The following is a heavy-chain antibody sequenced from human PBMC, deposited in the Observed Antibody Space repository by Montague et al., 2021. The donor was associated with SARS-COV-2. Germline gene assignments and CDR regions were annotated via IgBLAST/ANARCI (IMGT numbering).Heavy chain of an antibody. CDR1: GGAFRGYY. CDR3: ARVRYYGSGTSLGMDV. J-gene: IGHJ6*02. Sequence: SETLSLTCAVYGGAFRGYYWSWISQPPGKGLEWIGEINHSGSANYNPSLKSRVTISVDTSKNQFSLKLSSVTAADTAVYYCARVRYYGSGTSLGMDVWGQGTTVTVSS. V-gene: IGHV4-34*01. CDR2: INHSGSA. D-gene: IGHD3-10*01.